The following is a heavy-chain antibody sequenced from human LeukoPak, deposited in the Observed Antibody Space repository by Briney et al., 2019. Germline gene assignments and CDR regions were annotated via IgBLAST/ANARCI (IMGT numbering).Heavy chain of an antibody. CDR2: INHSGST. CDR1: GGSFSGDY. CDR3: ARGVIYSYRYYYYYYAMDV. D-gene: IGHD2-15*01. V-gene: IGHV4-34*01. J-gene: IGHJ6*02. Sequence: SETLPLTCSVYGGSFSGDYWNWIRQPPGKGLEWIGEINHSGSTNYSPPLKSRVTISLDTSKNQFSLRLSSVTAADTAVYYCARGVIYSYRYYYYYYAMDVWGQGTTVTVSS.